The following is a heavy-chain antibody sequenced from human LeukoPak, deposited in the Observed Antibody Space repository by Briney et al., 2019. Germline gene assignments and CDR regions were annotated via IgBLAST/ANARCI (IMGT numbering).Heavy chain of an antibody. CDR1: GYTLTELS. CDR2: FDPEDGET. V-gene: IGHV1-24*01. CDR3: AKDQAGSSGWYY. Sequence: ASVKVSCKVSGYTLTELSMHWVRQAPGKGLEWMGGFDPEDGETIYAQKFQGRVTMTEDTSTDTAYMELSSLRSEDTAVYYCAKDQAGSSGWYYWGQGTLVTVSS. J-gene: IGHJ4*02. D-gene: IGHD6-19*01.